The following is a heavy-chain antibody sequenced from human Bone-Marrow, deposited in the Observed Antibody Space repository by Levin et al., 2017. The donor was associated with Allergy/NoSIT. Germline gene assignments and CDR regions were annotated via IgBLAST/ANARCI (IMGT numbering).Heavy chain of an antibody. Sequence: GASVKVSCAASGFTFSTFAMNWVRQAPGQGLEWVSSVSDGGDHTFHADSVKGRFTISRDNSKNTLYLQMNSLRAEDTALYYCAKDDGTAYYSFDSWGQGTLVTVSS. CDR1: GFTFSTFA. CDR3: AKDDGTAYYSFDS. J-gene: IGHJ4*02. V-gene: IGHV3-23*01. D-gene: IGHD1-26*01. CDR2: VSDGGDHT.